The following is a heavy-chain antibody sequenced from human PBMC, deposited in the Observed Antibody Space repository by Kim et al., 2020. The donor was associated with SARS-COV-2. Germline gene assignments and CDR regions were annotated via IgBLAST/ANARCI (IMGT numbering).Heavy chain of an antibody. CDR1: GGSISSGGYY. CDR3: ARAGGWFCSGGSCYSYYFDY. D-gene: IGHD2-15*01. Sequence: SETLSLTCTVSGGSISSGGYYWSWIRQHPGKGLEWIGYIYYSGSTYYNPSLKSRVTISVDTSKNQFSLKLSSVTAADTAVYYCARAGGWFCSGGSCYSYYFDYWGQGTLVTVSS. V-gene: IGHV4-31*03. J-gene: IGHJ4*02. CDR2: IYYSGST.